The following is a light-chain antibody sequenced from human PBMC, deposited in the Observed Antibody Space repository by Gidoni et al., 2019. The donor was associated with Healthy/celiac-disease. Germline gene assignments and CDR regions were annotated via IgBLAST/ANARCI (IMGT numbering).Light chain of an antibody. Sequence: DIQMTQSPSTLSASVGDRVTITCRASQRISSWLAWYQQKPGKAPQLLIYDASSFESGVPSRFSGSGSGTEFTLTISSLQPDDFATYYCQQYNSYSTFGQGTKVEIK. CDR3: QQYNSYST. CDR1: QRISSW. J-gene: IGKJ1*01. V-gene: IGKV1-5*01. CDR2: DAS.